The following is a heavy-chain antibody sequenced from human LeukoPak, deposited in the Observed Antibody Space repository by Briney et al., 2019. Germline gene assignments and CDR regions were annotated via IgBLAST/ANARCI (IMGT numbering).Heavy chain of an antibody. V-gene: IGHV3-33*01. D-gene: IGHD3-10*01. CDR1: GFTFSSYG. J-gene: IGHJ4*02. CDR2: IWYDGSNK. Sequence: PGRSLRLSCAASGFTFSSYGMHWVRQAPGKGLEWVAVIWYDGSNKYYADSVKGRFTISRDNSKNTLYLQMNSLRAEDTAVYYCARDSHYYYGSGSPDYWGQGTLVTVSS. CDR3: ARDSHYYYGSGSPDY.